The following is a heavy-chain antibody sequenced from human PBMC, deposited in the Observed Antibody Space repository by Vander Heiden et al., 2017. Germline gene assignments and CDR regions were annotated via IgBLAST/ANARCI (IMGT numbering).Heavy chain of an antibody. CDR3: ATPRSSLTIDS. Sequence: EVQLVESGGGLVKPGGCLGLSCAASGLTFNRSSMNGMRRAPGKGLEWVSFISSWSSDIYYADSVKGRFTISRDNAKNSLYLQMNSLRVEDTALYYCATPRSSLTIDSWGQGTLVTVSS. D-gene: IGHD4-17*01. J-gene: IGHJ4*02. CDR2: ISSWSSDI. V-gene: IGHV3-21*02. CDR1: GLTFNRSS.